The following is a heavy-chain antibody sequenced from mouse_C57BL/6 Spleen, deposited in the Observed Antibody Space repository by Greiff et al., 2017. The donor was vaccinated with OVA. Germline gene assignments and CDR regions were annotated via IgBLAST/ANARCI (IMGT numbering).Heavy chain of an antibody. Sequence: QVQLQQSGAELVKPGASVKMSCKASGYTFTSYWITWVKQRPGQGLEWIGDIYPGSGSTNYNEKFKSKATLTVDTSSSTAYMQLSSLTSEDSADYYCARDSSGYAWFAYWGQGTLVTVSA. J-gene: IGHJ3*01. D-gene: IGHD3-2*02. CDR3: ARDSSGYAWFAY. V-gene: IGHV1-55*01. CDR2: IYPGSGST. CDR1: GYTFTSYW.